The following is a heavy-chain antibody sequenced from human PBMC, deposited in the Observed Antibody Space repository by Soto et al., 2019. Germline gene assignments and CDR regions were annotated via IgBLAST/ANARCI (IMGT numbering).Heavy chain of an antibody. D-gene: IGHD2-21*02. J-gene: IGHJ4*02. Sequence: QITLKEAGPTLVKPTQTLTLPCSRPWLSRYAHGAGVGWIRQPPGKALERLAIFYWENDKRYSPSLNSSTTIAQEPPSSEMVTTKTTAGPVYTAPYICAPDKRAASYCGGNCHPFDSWGQGTLVTVSS. CDR2: FYWENDK. CDR1: WLSRYAHGAG. CDR3: APDKRAASYCGGNCHPFDS. V-gene: IGHV2-5*02.